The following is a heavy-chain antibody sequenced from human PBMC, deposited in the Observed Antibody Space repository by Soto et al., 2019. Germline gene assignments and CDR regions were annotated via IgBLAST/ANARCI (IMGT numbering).Heavy chain of an antibody. CDR3: VAVAALGDYYYGMDV. CDR1: GFTFSSYW. V-gene: IGHV3-7*01. J-gene: IGHJ6*02. D-gene: IGHD6-19*01. Sequence: GGSLRLSCAASGFTFSSYWMSWVRQAPGKGLEWVANIKQDGSEKYYVDSVKGRFTISRDNAKNSLYLQMNSLRAEDTAVYYCVAVAALGDYYYGMDVWGQGTTVTVSS. CDR2: IKQDGSEK.